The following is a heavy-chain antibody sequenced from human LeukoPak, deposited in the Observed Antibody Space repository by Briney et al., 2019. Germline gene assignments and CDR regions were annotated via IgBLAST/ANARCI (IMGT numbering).Heavy chain of an antibody. CDR2: INPNSGGT. Sequence: ASVKVFCKASGYTFTGYYMHWVRQAPGQGLEWMGWINPNSGGTNYAQKFQGRVTMTRDTSISTAYMELSRLRSDDTAVYYCARADYDILTGYFYNWFDPWGQGTLVTVSS. V-gene: IGHV1-2*02. CDR1: GYTFTGYY. J-gene: IGHJ5*02. CDR3: ARADYDILTGYFYNWFDP. D-gene: IGHD3-9*01.